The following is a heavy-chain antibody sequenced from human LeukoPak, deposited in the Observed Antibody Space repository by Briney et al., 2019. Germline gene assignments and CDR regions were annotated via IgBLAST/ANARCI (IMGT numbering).Heavy chain of an antibody. V-gene: IGHV4-38-2*01. J-gene: IGHJ3*02. D-gene: IGHD5-24*01. CDR1: GYSISSGYY. CDR3: ARVIRRDVYNYDGFDI. CDR2: IYHSGST. Sequence: SETLSLTCAVSGYSISSGYYWGWIRQPPGKGLEWIGSIYHSGSTYYNPSLKSRVTISVDTSKNQFSLKLSSVTAADTAVYFCARVIRRDVYNYDGFDIWGQGTMVTVSS.